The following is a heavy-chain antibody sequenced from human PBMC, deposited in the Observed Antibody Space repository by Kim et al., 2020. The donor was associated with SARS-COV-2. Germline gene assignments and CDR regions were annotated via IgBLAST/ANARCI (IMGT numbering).Heavy chain of an antibody. CDR2: ISSSSSTI. CDR3: ARDQEFGYCSGGSCYYPALDY. Sequence: GGSLRLSCAASGFTFSSYSMNWVRQAPGKGLEWVSYISSSSSTIYYADSVKGRFTISRDNAKNSLYLQMNSLRAEDTAVYYCARDQEFGYCSGGSCYYPALDYWGQGTLVTVSS. J-gene: IGHJ4*02. V-gene: IGHV3-48*04. D-gene: IGHD2-15*01. CDR1: GFTFSSYS.